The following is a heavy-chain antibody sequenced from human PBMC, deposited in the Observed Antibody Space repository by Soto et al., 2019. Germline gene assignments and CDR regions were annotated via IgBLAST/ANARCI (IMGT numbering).Heavy chain of an antibody. V-gene: IGHV4-31*03. Sequence: SETLSLTCTVSGGSISSGGYYWSWIRQHPGKGLEWIGYIYYTGSTDYNPSLKSRVTMSVDTSKNQFSLKLSSVTAADTAVYYCAKSSGSSHFDYGGQGTLVTVSS. CDR3: AKSSGSSHFDY. D-gene: IGHD1-26*01. CDR2: IYYTGST. J-gene: IGHJ4*02. CDR1: GGSISSGGYY.